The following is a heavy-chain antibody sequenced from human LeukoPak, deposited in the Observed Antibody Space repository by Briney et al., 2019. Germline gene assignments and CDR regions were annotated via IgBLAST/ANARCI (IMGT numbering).Heavy chain of an antibody. CDR2: INPNSGNT. D-gene: IGHD4-11*01. V-gene: IGHV1-8*03. CDR3: ARTYLWPYSNYDYYYYYYMDV. CDR1: GYTFTGYY. J-gene: IGHJ6*03. Sequence: GASVKVSCKASGYTFTGYYMHWVRQAPGQGLEWMGWINPNSGNTGYAQKFQGRVTITRNTSISTAYMELSSLRSEDTAVYYCARTYLWPYSNYDYYYYYYMDVWGKGTTVTVSS.